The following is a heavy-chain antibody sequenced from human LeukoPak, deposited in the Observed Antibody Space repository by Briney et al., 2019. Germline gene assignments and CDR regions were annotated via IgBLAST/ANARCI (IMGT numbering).Heavy chain of an antibody. Sequence: PSETLSLTCTVSGGSVSSGSYYWSRIRQPPGKGLEWIGYIYYSGSTNYNPSLKSRVTISVDTSKNQFSLKLSSVTAADTAVYYCARTGVSSWYLSYYYYYGMDVWGQGTTVTVSS. CDR1: GGSVSSGSYY. J-gene: IGHJ6*02. V-gene: IGHV4-61*01. D-gene: IGHD6-13*01. CDR2: IYYSGST. CDR3: ARTGVSSWYLSYYYYYGMDV.